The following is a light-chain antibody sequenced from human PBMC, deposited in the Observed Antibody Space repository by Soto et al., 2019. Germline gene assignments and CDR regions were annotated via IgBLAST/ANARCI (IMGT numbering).Light chain of an antibody. CDR1: QSVSST. J-gene: IGKJ1*01. Sequence: EIVMTQSPATLSVSPGERATLSCRASQSVSSTLAWYQQKPGQAPRPLIYGASTRATGIPARFSGSGSGTDFTLTISSLQSEDFAVYYCQQYNNWPPGTFGQGTKVEIK. CDR2: GAS. CDR3: QQYNNWPPGT. V-gene: IGKV3-15*01.